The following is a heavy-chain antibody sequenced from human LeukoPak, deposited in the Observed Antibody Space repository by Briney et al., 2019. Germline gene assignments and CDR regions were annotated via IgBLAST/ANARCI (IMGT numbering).Heavy chain of an antibody. V-gene: IGHV3-48*03. J-gene: IGHJ4*02. CDR3: ARDLTRILFLNRGDY. CDR2: ISSSGSTI. D-gene: IGHD2-15*01. Sequence: GGSLRLSCAASGFTFSSYEMSWVRQAPGKGLEWVSYISSSGSTIYYADSVKGRFTISRDNAKNSLYLQMNSLRAEDTAVYYCARDLTRILFLNRGDYWGQGTLVTVSS. CDR1: GFTFSSYE.